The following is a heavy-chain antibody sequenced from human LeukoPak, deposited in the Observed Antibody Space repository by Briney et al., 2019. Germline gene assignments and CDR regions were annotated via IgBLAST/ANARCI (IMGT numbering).Heavy chain of an antibody. CDR3: GRDPQGLAYDAFDI. J-gene: IGHJ3*02. D-gene: IGHD6-19*01. CDR2: MHYTGNT. CDR1: GGSISSSSYY. Sequence: KPSETLSLTCTVSGGSISSSSYYWSWVRQPPGKGLEWIGYMHYTGNTNYNPSLKSRVSISVDTSKNQFSLNLNSVTAADTAVYYCGRDPQGLAYDAFDIWGQGTMVTVSS. V-gene: IGHV4-61*01.